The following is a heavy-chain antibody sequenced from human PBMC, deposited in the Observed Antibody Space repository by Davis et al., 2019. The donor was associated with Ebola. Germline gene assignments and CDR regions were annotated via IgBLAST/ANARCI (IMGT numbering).Heavy chain of an antibody. CDR3: ARGWLRTGLDI. CDR2: TYYTSKWYN. J-gene: IGHJ3*02. CDR1: GDSVFGKSGA. D-gene: IGHD3/OR15-3a*01. V-gene: IGHV6-1*01. Sequence: PSETLSLTCAISGDSVFGKSGAWNWIRQSPSRGLEWLGRTYYTSKWYNHYAASVKSRTTINADTSKNEFSLQLDSVTPEETAVYYCARGWLRTGLDIWGQGTMVIVSS.